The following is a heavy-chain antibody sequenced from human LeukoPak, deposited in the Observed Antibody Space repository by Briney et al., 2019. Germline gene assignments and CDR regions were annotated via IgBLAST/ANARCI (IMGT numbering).Heavy chain of an antibody. D-gene: IGHD6-19*01. V-gene: IGHV3-53*01. CDR2: IYSGGST. CDR1: GFTFSSYA. J-gene: IGHJ5*02. Sequence: PGGSLRLSCAASGFTFSSYAMSWVRQAPGKGLEWVSVIYSGGSTYYADSVKGRFTISRDNSRNTLYLQMNSLRAEDTAVYYCARVYSSGWHYWFDPWGQGTLVTVSS. CDR3: ARVYSSGWHYWFDP.